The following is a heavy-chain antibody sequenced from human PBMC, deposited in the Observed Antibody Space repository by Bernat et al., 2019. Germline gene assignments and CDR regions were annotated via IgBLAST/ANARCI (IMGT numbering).Heavy chain of an antibody. D-gene: IGHD2-2*01. J-gene: IGHJ3*02. V-gene: IGHV3-30*19. CDR3: ARRGVPAAKDAFDI. Sequence: QVQLVESGGGVVQPGRSLRLSCAASGFSFNSYGMHWVRQPPGKGLEWVANIWYDGSNKYYADSVKGRFTISRDNSKNTLYLQMNSLRAEDTAVYYCARRGVPAAKDAFDIWGQGTMVTVSS. CDR1: GFSFNSYG. CDR2: IWYDGSNK.